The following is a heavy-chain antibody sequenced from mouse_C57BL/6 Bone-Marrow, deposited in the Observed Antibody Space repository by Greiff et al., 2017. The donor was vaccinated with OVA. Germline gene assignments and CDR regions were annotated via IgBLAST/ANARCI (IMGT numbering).Heavy chain of an antibody. D-gene: IGHD2-5*01. CDR1: GYTFTSYW. CDR2: IHPGSGST. Sequence: QVQLKQPGAELVKPGASVKMSCKASGYTFTSYWITWVKQRPGQGLEWIGDIHPGSGSTNYNEKFKSKATLTVDTSSSTAYMQLSSLTSEDSAVYYCAREGSSNYLFFYAMDYWGQGTSVTVSS. J-gene: IGHJ4*01. V-gene: IGHV1-55*01. CDR3: AREGSSNYLFFYAMDY.